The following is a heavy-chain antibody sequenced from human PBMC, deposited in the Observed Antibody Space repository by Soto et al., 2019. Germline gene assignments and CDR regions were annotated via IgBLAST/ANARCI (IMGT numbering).Heavy chain of an antibody. Sequence: GGSLILSCTAPGFTFGDYAISLVRQAQGKGLEWVVFIRSKAYGGTTEYAASVKGRFTIPRDDSKSIAYLQMNSLKTEDTDVYYCNRDPGSYSSLGWYYYYYYGMDVWGQGTTVTVSS. CDR1: GFTFGDYA. J-gene: IGHJ6*02. CDR3: NRDPGSYSSLGWYYYYYYGMDV. V-gene: IGHV3-49*04. CDR2: IRSKAYGGTT. D-gene: IGHD6-13*01.